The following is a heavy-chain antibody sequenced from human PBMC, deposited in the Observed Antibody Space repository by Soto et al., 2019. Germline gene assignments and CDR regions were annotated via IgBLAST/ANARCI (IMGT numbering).Heavy chain of an antibody. Sequence: SETLSLTCTVSGGSISSSSYYWGWIRQPPGKGLEWIGSIYYSGSTYCNPSLKSRVTISVDTSKNQFSLKLSSVTAADTAVYYCARHAFRSYGDAFDIWGQGTMVTVSS. D-gene: IGHD5-18*01. CDR2: IYYSGST. CDR3: ARHAFRSYGDAFDI. CDR1: GGSISSSSYY. J-gene: IGHJ3*02. V-gene: IGHV4-39*01.